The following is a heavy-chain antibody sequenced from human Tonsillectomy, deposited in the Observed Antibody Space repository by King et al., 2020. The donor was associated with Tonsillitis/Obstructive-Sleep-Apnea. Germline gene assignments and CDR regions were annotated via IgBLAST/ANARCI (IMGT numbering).Heavy chain of an antibody. J-gene: IGHJ4*02. CDR3: ASDATPVAPFDY. CDR2: IYYSWST. Sequence: QLQESGPGLVKPSETLSLTCTVSGGSISSSTYYWGWIRQPPGKGLEWIGSIYYSWSTYYNPSLKSRVTISVDTSKNQFSLKLSSVTAADTAVYYCASDATPVAPFDYWGQGTLVTVSS. V-gene: IGHV4-39*01. CDR1: GGSISSSTYY.